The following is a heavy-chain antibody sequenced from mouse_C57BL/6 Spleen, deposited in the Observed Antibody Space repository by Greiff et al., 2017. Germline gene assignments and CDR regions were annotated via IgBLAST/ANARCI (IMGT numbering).Heavy chain of an antibody. D-gene: IGHD1-1*01. CDR3: TRLLLPFSFAY. V-gene: IGHV1-15*01. J-gene: IGHJ3*01. CDR2: IDPETGGT. Sequence: QVQLKESGAELVRPGASVTLSCKASGYTFTDYEMHWVKQTPVHGLEWIGAIDPETGGTAYNQKFKGKAILTADKSSSTAYMELRSLTSEDSAVYYCTRLLLPFSFAYWGQGTLVTVSA. CDR1: GYTFTDYE.